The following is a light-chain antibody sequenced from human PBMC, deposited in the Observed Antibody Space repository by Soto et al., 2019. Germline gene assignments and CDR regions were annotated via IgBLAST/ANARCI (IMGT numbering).Light chain of an antibody. J-gene: IGKJ5*01. Sequence: ETVMTQSPATLSVSPGERATLSCRASQSVSTKLAWYQQKPGQAPRLLIYGASTRAPSIPARFSGRGSGTEFTLTVSSLQSEDFAVYYCQQYDDWPPITFGQGTRLEIK. V-gene: IGKV3D-15*01. CDR3: QQYDDWPPIT. CDR2: GAS. CDR1: QSVSTK.